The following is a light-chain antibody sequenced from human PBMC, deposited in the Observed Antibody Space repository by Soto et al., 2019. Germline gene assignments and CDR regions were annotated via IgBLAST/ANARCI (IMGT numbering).Light chain of an antibody. Sequence: QSVLTQPPSVSGAPGQRVTISCTGASSNIGAGFDVHWYQLLPGTAPKLLISGNNNRPSGVPDRFSGSKSGTSASLAITGLQAEDEADYCCQSYDSSLSGFVFGTGTKLTVL. V-gene: IGLV1-40*01. CDR2: GNN. J-gene: IGLJ1*01. CDR3: QSYDSSLSGFV. CDR1: SSNIGAGFD.